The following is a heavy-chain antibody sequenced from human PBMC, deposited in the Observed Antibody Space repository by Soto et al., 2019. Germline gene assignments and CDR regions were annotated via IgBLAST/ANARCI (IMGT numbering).Heavy chain of an antibody. CDR2: ITEGGTT. J-gene: IGHJ4*03. V-gene: IGHV4-34*01. CDR1: GASFSGYC. Sequence: PSETLSLTCAVHGASFSGYCWTWSRQPPGKGREWIAEITEGGTTNYSPSLKSRVSIAVNSSKRQFSLTLSSVTAADTAMYYCARDQGYVVYWGLGTLVTVSS. CDR3: ARDQGYVVY.